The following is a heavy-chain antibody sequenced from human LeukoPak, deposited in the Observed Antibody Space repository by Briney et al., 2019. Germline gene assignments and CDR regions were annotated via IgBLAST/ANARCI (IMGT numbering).Heavy chain of an antibody. CDR2: INPNSGGT. V-gene: IGHV1-2*02. CDR1: GYTFTGYY. CDR3: ARDDYDSSGYYYYYYMDV. Sequence: ASVKVSCKASGYTFTGYYMHWVRQAPGQGLEWMGWINPNSGGTNYAQEFQGRVTMTRDTSISTAYMELSRLRSDDTAVYYCARDDYDSSGYYYYYYMDVWGKGTTVTVSS. D-gene: IGHD3-22*01. J-gene: IGHJ6*03.